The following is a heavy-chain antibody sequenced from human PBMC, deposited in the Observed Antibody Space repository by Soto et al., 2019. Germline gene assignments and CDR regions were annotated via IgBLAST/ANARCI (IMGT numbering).Heavy chain of an antibody. CDR3: ARDTAMAGRYYYYYYGMDV. V-gene: IGHV4-30-4*01. CDR2: IYYSGST. CDR1: GGSISSGDYY. D-gene: IGHD5-18*01. J-gene: IGHJ6*02. Sequence: QVQLQESGPGLVKPSQTLSLTCTVSGGSISSGDYYWSWIRQPPGKGLEWIGYIYYSGSTYYNPSLKSRVTISVDTSKNQFSLKLSSVTAADTAVYYCARDTAMAGRYYYYYYGMDVWGQGTTVTVSS.